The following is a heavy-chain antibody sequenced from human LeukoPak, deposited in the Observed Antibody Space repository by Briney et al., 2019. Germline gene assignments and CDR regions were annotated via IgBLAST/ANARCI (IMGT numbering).Heavy chain of an antibody. CDR3: ASHFGELDY. V-gene: IGHV4-61*01. Sequence: SETLSLTCTVSGGSISSGSYYWSWIRQPPGKGLEWIGYIYYSGSTNYNPSLKSRVTISVDTSKNQFSLKLSSVTAADTAVYYCASHFGELDYWGQGTLVTVSS. CDR2: IYYSGST. CDR1: GGSISSGSYY. J-gene: IGHJ4*02. D-gene: IGHD3-10*01.